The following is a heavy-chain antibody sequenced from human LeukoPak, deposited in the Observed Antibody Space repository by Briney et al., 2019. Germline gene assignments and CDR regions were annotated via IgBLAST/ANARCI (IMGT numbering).Heavy chain of an antibody. Sequence: ETLSLTCAVYGGSFSGYYWSWIRQPPGKGLEWVSAISGSGGSTYYADSVKGRFTISRDNSKNTLYLQMNSLRAEDTAVYYCAKGSTRVVVAAPSFYWGQGTLVTVSS. D-gene: IGHD2-15*01. V-gene: IGHV3-23*01. CDR1: GGSFSGYY. CDR2: ISGSGGST. CDR3: AKGSTRVVVAAPSFY. J-gene: IGHJ4*02.